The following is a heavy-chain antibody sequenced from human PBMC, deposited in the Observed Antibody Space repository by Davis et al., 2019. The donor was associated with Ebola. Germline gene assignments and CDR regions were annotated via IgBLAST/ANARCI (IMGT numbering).Heavy chain of an antibody. CDR3: ARQESQLHRYYFES. D-gene: IGHD4-23*01. J-gene: IGHJ4*02. CDR2: IYYTGTT. CDR1: GASIRSHY. V-gene: IGHV4-59*08. Sequence: MPSETLSLTCTVSGASIRSHYWSWIRQPPGKGLEWIGYIYYTGTTNFNPFLKSRVSLSVHTSENKFSLKLSSVTAADTAVYYCARQESQLHRYYFESWGQGTLVTVSS.